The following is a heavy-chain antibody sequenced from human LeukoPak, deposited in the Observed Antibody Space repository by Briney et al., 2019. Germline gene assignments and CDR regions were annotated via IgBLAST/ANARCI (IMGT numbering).Heavy chain of an antibody. CDR3: ARGAGAGYNLQPFDY. J-gene: IGHJ4*02. CDR1: GGSISSGAYY. Sequence: SETLSLTCTVSGGSISSGAYYWSWIRQRPGKGLEWIGYIYYSGSTKYNPSLKSRVSISVDTSKNQFSLKLSSVTAADTAVYYCARGAGAGYNLQPFDYWGQGTLVTVSS. V-gene: IGHV4-61*08. CDR2: IYYSGST. D-gene: IGHD5-24*01.